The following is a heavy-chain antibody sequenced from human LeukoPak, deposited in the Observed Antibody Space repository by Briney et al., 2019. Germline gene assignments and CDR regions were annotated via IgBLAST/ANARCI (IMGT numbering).Heavy chain of an antibody. J-gene: IGHJ4*02. CDR3: AKVGFCTGVTCYPDDN. CDR2: IYSSGGT. Sequence: SETLSLTCTVSGGSISSYYWSWIRQPAGKGLEWIGRIYSSGGTDYNPSLKSRVTISVDTSKNQFSLKLSSVTPADTAVYYCAKVGFCTGVTCYPDDNWGQGTLVTVSS. V-gene: IGHV4-4*07. CDR1: GGSISSYY. D-gene: IGHD2-15*01.